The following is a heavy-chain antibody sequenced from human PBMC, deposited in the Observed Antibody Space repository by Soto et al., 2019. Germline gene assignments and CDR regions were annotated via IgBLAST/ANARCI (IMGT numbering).Heavy chain of an antibody. CDR2: IYYSGST. D-gene: IGHD2-15*01. V-gene: IGHV4-61*01. J-gene: IGHJ4*02. Sequence: QVQLQESGPGLVKPSETLSLTCTVSGGSVSSGSYYWSWIRQPPGKGLEWIGYIYYSGSTNYNPTLRSRGRIPVDPSKHQSSLKLSSVPAADTAVYYCARNGGHPESYFDYWGQGTLVTVSS. CDR3: ARNGGHPESYFDY. CDR1: GGSVSSGSYY.